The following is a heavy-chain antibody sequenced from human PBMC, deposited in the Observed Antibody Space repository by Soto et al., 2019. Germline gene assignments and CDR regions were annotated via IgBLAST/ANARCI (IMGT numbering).Heavy chain of an antibody. D-gene: IGHD5-12*01. CDR1: GASVAGGSYY. V-gene: IGHV4-30-4*01. CDR2: IPSRGRP. CDR3: ARDTYSGYDFGL. J-gene: IGHJ5*02. Sequence: SETLSLTCSVSGASVAGGSYYWSWVRQPPGKGLEWIGYIPSRGRPFYNPSLTSRGTISADMSKNQLSLQLTSVTAADTAVYYCARDTYSGYDFGLWGQGTLVTVSS.